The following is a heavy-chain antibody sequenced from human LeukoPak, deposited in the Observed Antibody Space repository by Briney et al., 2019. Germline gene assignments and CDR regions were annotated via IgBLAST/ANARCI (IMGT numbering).Heavy chain of an antibody. D-gene: IGHD3-16*01. CDR2: INSDGTST. CDR3: AGLGDLFP. CDR1: GFTFASYW. Sequence: PGGSLRLSCAASGFTFASYWMHWVRQAPGKGLVWVSRINSDGTSTAYADSVKGRFTISRVNSMQTLYLHLNSLRAEDTAVYYCAGLGDLFPWGQGTKVTVSS. J-gene: IGHJ3*01. V-gene: IGHV3-74*01.